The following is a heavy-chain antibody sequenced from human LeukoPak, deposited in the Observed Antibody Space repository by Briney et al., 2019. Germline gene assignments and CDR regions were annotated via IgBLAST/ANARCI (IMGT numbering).Heavy chain of an antibody. CDR2: MNPNSGNT. D-gene: IGHD3-3*02. V-gene: IGHV1-8*01. J-gene: IGHJ6*02. Sequence: ASVKVSCKASGYTFTSHDINWVRQATGQGLEWMGWMNPNSGNTGYAQKFQGRVTITRDTSTTTAYMELSSLRSEDTAVYYCARDRGIFGVVKGVYYYGMDVWGQGTTVTVS. CDR1: GYTFTSHD. CDR3: ARDRGIFGVVKGVYYYGMDV.